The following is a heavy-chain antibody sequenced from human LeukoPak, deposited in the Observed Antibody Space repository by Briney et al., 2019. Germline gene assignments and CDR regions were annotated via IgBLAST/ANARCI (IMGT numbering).Heavy chain of an antibody. CDR2: IHERGST. CDR1: GRSFSSDSF. V-gene: IGHV4-38-2*01. CDR3: TRASRPSNSWFDP. J-gene: IGHJ5*02. D-gene: IGHD6-6*01. Sequence: PSETLSLTCGVSGRSFSSDSFWGWIRQPPGQGLEWIGSIHERGSTFYNPSLKSRVTISIDTSKNQFSLNVNSVTAADTAVYYCTRASRPSNSWFDPWGQGTLVTVSS.